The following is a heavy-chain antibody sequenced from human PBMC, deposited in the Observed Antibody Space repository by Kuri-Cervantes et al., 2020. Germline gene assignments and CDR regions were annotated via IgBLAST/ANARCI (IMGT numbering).Heavy chain of an antibody. Sequence: LSLTCAASGFTFSSYGMRWVRQAPGKGLEWVAVIWYDGSNKYYADSVKGRFTISRDNSKNTLYLQMNSLRAEDTAVYYCARDYYGMDVWGQGTTVTVSS. CDR1: GFTFSSYG. V-gene: IGHV3-33*08. J-gene: IGHJ6*02. CDR2: IWYDGSNK. CDR3: ARDYYGMDV.